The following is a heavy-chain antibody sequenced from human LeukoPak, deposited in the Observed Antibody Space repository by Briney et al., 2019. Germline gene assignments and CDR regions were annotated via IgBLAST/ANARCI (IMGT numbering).Heavy chain of an antibody. Sequence: GGSLRLSCAASGFTFSSYAMSWVRQAPGKGLEWVSAISGSGGSTYHADSVKGRFTISRDNSKNTLYLQMNSLRAEDTAVYYCAKEGHSYGYWVRYFDYWGQGTLVTVSS. J-gene: IGHJ4*02. D-gene: IGHD5-18*01. V-gene: IGHV3-23*01. CDR1: GFTFSSYA. CDR3: AKEGHSYGYWVRYFDY. CDR2: ISGSGGST.